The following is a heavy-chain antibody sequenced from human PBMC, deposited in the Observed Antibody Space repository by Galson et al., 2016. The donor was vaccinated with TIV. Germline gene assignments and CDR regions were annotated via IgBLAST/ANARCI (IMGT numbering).Heavy chain of an antibody. CDR2: IYWDDEK. V-gene: IGHV2-5*02. CDR1: GFSLRSNGVG. Sequence: PALVKPTQTVTLTCTFSGFSLRSNGVGVGWIRQPPGKALEWLALIYWDDEKRYNPSLESRLSIIKDTSKNKVVLTLTNVDPVDTATYYCAHRRHLTYYFDFWGQGALGTVSS. CDR3: AHRRHLTYYFDF. J-gene: IGHJ4*02. D-gene: IGHD2-21*01.